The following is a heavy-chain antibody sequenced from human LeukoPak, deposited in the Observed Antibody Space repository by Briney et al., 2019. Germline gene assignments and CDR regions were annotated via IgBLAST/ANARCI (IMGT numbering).Heavy chain of an antibody. CDR1: GYSISGGYY. D-gene: IGHD1-26*01. CDR3: AREYSGSYYG. J-gene: IGHJ4*02. Sequence: SETLSLTCTVSGYSISGGYYWGWIRQPPGKGLEWIGSIYHSGSTYYNPSLKSRVTISVDTSKNQFSLKLSSVTAADTAVYYCAREYSGSYYGWGQGTLVTVSS. CDR2: IYHSGST. V-gene: IGHV4-38-2*02.